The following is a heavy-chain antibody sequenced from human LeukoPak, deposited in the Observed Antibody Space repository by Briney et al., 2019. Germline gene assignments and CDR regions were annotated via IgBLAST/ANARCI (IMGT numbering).Heavy chain of an antibody. J-gene: IGHJ4*02. D-gene: IGHD6-13*01. CDR1: GFTFSSYG. CDR3: AKNSGAAAWVDY. V-gene: IGHV3-30*18. CDR2: ISYDGSNK. Sequence: PGGSLRLSCAASGFTFSSYGMDWVRQAPGKGLEWVAVISYDGSNKYYADSVKGRFTISRDNSKNTLYLQMNSLRAEDTAVYYCAKNSGAAAWVDYWGQGTLVTVSS.